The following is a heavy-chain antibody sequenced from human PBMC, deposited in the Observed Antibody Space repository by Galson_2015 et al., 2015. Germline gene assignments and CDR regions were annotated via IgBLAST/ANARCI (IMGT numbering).Heavy chain of an antibody. J-gene: IGHJ4*02. CDR1: GYVFTNYG. Sequence: SVKVSCKASGYVFTNYGISWVRQAPGQGLEWVGWISANSGNTDYPQKFQDRVTMTTDTSTTTVYMELWSLGSGDTAVYYCARTTLDCTSGGCYEFWGQGTLVTVSS. D-gene: IGHD2-8*01. CDR2: ISANSGNT. CDR3: ARTTLDCTSGGCYEF. V-gene: IGHV1-18*01.